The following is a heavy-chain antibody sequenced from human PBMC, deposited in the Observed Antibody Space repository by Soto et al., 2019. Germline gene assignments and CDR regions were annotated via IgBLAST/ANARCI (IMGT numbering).Heavy chain of an antibody. CDR2: IIPIFGTA. D-gene: IGHD4-17*01. Sequence: GASVKVSCKASGGTFSSYAISWVRQAPGQGLEWMGGIIPIFGTANYAQKFQGRVTITADESTSTAYMELSSLRSEDTAVYYCARDRHYGDNSWVSDYWGQGTLVTVSS. V-gene: IGHV1-69*13. CDR3: ARDRHYGDNSWVSDY. J-gene: IGHJ4*02. CDR1: GGTFSSYA.